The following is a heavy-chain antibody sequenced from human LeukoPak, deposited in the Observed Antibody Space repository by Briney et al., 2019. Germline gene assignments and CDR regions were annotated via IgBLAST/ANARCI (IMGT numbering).Heavy chain of an antibody. Sequence: ASVKVSCKASGFTFTSSAMQWVRQARGQRLEWIGWIVVGSGNTNYAQKFQERVTITRDMSTSTAYMELSSLRSEDTAVYYCAAFYGGNSVASSRWGQGTLVTVSS. CDR3: AAFYGGNSVASSR. D-gene: IGHD4-23*01. CDR1: GFTFTSSA. CDR2: IVVGSGNT. V-gene: IGHV1-58*02. J-gene: IGHJ4*02.